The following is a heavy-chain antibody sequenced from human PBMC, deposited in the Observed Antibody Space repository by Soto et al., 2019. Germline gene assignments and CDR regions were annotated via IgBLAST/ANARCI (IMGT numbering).Heavy chain of an antibody. D-gene: IGHD3-10*01. CDR2: IYYSGST. Sequence: SETLSLTCTFSGGSISSYYWSWIRPPPGKGLEWIGYIYYSGSTNYNPSLKSRVTISVDTSKNQFSLKLSSVTAADTAVYYCARHYGGTGFSAFDIWGQGTMVTVSS. J-gene: IGHJ3*02. CDR3: ARHYGGTGFSAFDI. V-gene: IGHV4-59*01. CDR1: GGSISSYY.